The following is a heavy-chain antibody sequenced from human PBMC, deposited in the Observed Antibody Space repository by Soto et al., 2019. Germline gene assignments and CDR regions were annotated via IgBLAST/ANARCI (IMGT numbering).Heavy chain of an antibody. CDR3: ARRSFWRGSHNYQYYGLHV. Sequence: SVTLSLTCTVSGGSISRSRYYWGWIRQPPGKGLEWIGRLYYSGSTYSNPSLKSRVTISVDTSKNQFSLKMTHVTAEHTAVSYSARRSFWRGSHNYQYYGLHVMDQVTKLAVS. D-gene: IGHD3-3*01. CDR2: LYYSGST. J-gene: IGHJ6*02. V-gene: IGHV4-39*01. CDR1: GGSISRSRYY.